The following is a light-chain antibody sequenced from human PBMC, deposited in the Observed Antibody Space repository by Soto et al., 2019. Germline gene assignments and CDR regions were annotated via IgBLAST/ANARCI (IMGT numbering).Light chain of an antibody. J-gene: IGKJ4*01. V-gene: IGKV3-20*01. CDR1: QSVRTSY. CDR2: GAS. CDR3: QHYGNSPLT. Sequence: EIVLTQSPGTLSLSPGERATLSCRASQSVRTSYFAWYQQKPSQTPRLLIFGASSRATGIPDRFSGSGSGTDFTLTISRLEPEDFALYYCQHYGNSPLTFGGGTKVEIK.